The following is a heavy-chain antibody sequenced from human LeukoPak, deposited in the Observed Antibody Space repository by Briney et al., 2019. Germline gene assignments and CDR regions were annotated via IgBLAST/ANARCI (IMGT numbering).Heavy chain of an antibody. CDR1: GYTLTELS. D-gene: IGHD2-15*01. V-gene: IGHV1-24*01. Sequence: RASVKVSCKVSGYTLTELSMHWVRQAPGKGLEWMGGFVPEDGETIYAQKFQGRVTMTEDTSTDTAYMELSSLRSEDTAVYYCATARYCSGGSCSHWFDPWGQGTLVTVSS. CDR3: ATARYCSGGSCSHWFDP. J-gene: IGHJ5*02. CDR2: FVPEDGET.